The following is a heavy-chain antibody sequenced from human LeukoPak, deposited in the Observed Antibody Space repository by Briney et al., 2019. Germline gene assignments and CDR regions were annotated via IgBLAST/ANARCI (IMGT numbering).Heavy chain of an antibody. J-gene: IGHJ6*02. CDR1: GGSISSYY. Sequence: PSETLSLTCTVSGGSISSYYWSWIRQPPGKGLEWIGYIYCSGSTNYNPSLKSRVTISVDTSKNQFSLELTSVTAADTAVYYCARQVSAYYYGMDVWGQGTTVTVSS. CDR3: ARQVSAYYYGMDV. V-gene: IGHV4-59*08. CDR2: IYCSGST.